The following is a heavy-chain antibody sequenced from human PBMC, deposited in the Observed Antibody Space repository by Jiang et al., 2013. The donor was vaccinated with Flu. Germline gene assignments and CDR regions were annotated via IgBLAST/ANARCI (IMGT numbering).Heavy chain of an antibody. Sequence: GAEVKKPGESLKISCKGSGYSFTSYWIGWVRQMPGKGLEWMGIIYPGDSDTRYSPSFQGQVTISADKSISTAYLQWSSLKASDTAMYYCASPSIAVAAIDYYYGMDVWGQGTTVTVSS. D-gene: IGHD6-19*01. J-gene: IGHJ6*02. CDR1: GYSFTSYW. CDR2: IYPGDSDT. V-gene: IGHV5-51*01. CDR3: ASPSIAVAAIDYYYGMDV.